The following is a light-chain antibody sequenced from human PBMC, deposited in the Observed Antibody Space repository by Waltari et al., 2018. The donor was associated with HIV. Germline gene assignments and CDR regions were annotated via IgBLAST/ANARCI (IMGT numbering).Light chain of an antibody. J-gene: IGLJ2*01. V-gene: IGLV2-14*01. CDR2: EVS. CDR1: NTDVGASNY. Sequence: QSALTQPASVSGSPGQSTTLSCTGANTDVGASNYYPWYQQHPGKPPKLMMYEVSNRPSGVSNRFSGSKSGNTASLTISGLQTEDEADYYCSSYTSSNTLVFGGGTKLTVL. CDR3: SSYTSSNTLV.